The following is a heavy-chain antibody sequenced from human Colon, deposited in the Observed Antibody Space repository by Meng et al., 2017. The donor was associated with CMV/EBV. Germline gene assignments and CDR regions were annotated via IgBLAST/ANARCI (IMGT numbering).Heavy chain of an antibody. Sequence: GEFLKISCAASGFTFRRNAMHWVRQAPGKGLEWVAIVWFDESNKYYADSVKGRFTISRDNSKNMLYLQMNSLRAEDTAVYYCAKDGGGSSWDGFFDSWGQGSLVTVSS. CDR3: AKDGGGSSWDGFFDS. CDR1: GFTFRRNA. D-gene: IGHD6-13*01. CDR2: VWFDESNK. V-gene: IGHV3-33*06. J-gene: IGHJ4*02.